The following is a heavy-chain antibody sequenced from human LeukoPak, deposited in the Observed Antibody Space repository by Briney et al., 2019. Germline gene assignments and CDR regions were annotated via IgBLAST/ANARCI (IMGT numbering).Heavy chain of an antibody. CDR3: ARDGALLRYFDWLSAAYFDY. V-gene: IGHV1-2*02. CDR2: INPNSGGT. Sequence: RASVKVSCKASGYTFTGYYMHWVRQAPGQGLEWMGWINPNSGGTNYAQKFQGRVTMTRDTSISTAYMELSRLRSDDTAVYYCARDGALLRYFDWLSAAYFDYWGQGTLFTVSS. CDR1: GYTFTGYY. J-gene: IGHJ4*02. D-gene: IGHD3-9*01.